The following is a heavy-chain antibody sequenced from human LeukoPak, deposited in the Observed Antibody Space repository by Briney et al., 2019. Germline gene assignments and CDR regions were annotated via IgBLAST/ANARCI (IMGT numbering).Heavy chain of an antibody. D-gene: IGHD3-10*02. CDR3: ANSPPGREAMLPCFDN. V-gene: IGHV3-23*01. J-gene: IGHJ4*02. Sequence: PGGSLRLSCAASGFTFSSYAMSWVRQAPGKGLEWVSAISGSDGSTYYADSVRGRFTISRDNSKNTLYLQMNSLRTEDTAVYYCANSPPGREAMLPCFDNWGQGTLVTVSS. CDR2: ISGSDGST. CDR1: GFTFSSYA.